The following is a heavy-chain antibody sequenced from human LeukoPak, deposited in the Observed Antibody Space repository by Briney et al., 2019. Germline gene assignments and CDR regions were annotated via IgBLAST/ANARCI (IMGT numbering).Heavy chain of an antibody. V-gene: IGHV3-30*18. J-gene: IGHJ4*02. CDR2: VSFEGSNK. D-gene: IGHD3-10*01. CDR1: GFTFSRYG. Sequence: GGSLRLSCAASGFTFSRYGMHWVRQAPGKGLEWVAVVSFEGSNKYYADSVKGRFTISRDNSKNTLSLQMNSLRAEDTAVYYCAKDMGYYYGSGSYPPEIDYWGQGTLVTVSS. CDR3: AKDMGYYYGSGSYPPEIDY.